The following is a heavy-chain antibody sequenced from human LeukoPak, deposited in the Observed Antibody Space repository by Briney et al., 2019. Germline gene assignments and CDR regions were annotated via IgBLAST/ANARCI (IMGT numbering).Heavy chain of an antibody. Sequence: ASVKVSCKASGYTFTRYDINWVRQATGQGLEWMGWMNPDSGNTGYAQNFQGRVTITRNTSISTAYMELSSLRSEDTAVYYCARVLRIQLWLLIDYWGQGTLVTVSS. CDR1: GYTFTRYD. D-gene: IGHD5-18*01. J-gene: IGHJ4*02. V-gene: IGHV1-8*03. CDR2: MNPDSGNT. CDR3: ARVLRIQLWLLIDY.